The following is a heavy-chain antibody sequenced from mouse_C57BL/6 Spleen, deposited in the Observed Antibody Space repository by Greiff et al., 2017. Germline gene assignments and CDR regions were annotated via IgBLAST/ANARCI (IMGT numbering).Heavy chain of an antibody. V-gene: IGHV1-82*01. CDR1: GYAFSSSW. J-gene: IGHJ4*01. D-gene: IGHD2-5*01. CDR3: ARRYYSNYYAMDY. Sequence: QVHVKQSGPELVKPGASVKISCKASGYAFSSSWMNWVKQRPGQGLEWIGRIYPGDGDTNYNGKFKGKATLTADKSSSTAYMQLSSLTSEDSAVYFCARRYYSNYYAMDYWGQGPSVTVSS. CDR2: IYPGDGDT.